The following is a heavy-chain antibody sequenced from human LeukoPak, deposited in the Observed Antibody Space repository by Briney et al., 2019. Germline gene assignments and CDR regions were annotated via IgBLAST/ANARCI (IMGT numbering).Heavy chain of an antibody. CDR2: ISYDASPE. J-gene: IGHJ4*02. CDR3: ARGGTGTTWRTYYFEY. D-gene: IGHD1-1*01. V-gene: IGHV3-30*01. CDR1: GFTLTTYA. Sequence: GGSLRLSCAASGFTLTTYALNWVRQAPGKGLEWVAVISYDASPEYYADSVKGRFTISRDNSKNTLYQQMNGLRPEDTAVYYCARGGTGTTWRTYYFEYWGQGALVTVSS.